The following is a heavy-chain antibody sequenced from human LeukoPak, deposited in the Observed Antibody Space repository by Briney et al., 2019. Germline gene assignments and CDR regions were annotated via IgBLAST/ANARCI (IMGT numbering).Heavy chain of an antibody. Sequence: GGPLRLSCAASGFNFDDYTMHWLRQPQGKGLQWVSLISWHGGTIYYADSVKGRFTISRDNSKEVLYLQMDSLTTDDTGLYYCAKMAVENYYDSSDYSNYYMDAWGKGTTVIVS. D-gene: IGHD3-22*01. J-gene: IGHJ6*03. V-gene: IGHV3-43*01. CDR2: ISWHGGTI. CDR1: GFNFDDYT. CDR3: AKMAVENYYDSSDYSNYYMDA.